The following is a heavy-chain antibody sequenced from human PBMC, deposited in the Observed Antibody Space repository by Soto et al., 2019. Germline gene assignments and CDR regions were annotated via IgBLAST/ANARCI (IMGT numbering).Heavy chain of an antibody. CDR3: ARGGIAAADFGYFQH. D-gene: IGHD6-13*01. CDR2: ISSSSSYI. Sequence: VGSLRLSCAASGFTFSSYSMNWVRQAPGKGLEWVSSISSSSSYIYYAGSVKGRFTISRDNAKNSLYLQMNSLRAEDTAVYYCARGGIAAADFGYFQHWGQGTLVTVSS. J-gene: IGHJ1*01. CDR1: GFTFSSYS. V-gene: IGHV3-21*01.